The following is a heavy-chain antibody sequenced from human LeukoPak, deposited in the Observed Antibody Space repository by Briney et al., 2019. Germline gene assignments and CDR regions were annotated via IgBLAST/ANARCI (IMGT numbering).Heavy chain of an antibody. J-gene: IGHJ3*02. CDR3: ARGVAGLVRGDAFDI. Sequence: ASVKVSCKASGYTFTSYGISWVRQAPGQGLEWMGWISAYKGNTNYAQKLQGRVTMTTDTSTSTAYMELRSLRSDDTAVYYCARGVAGLVRGDAFDIWGQGTMVTVSS. D-gene: IGHD3-10*01. CDR2: ISAYKGNT. V-gene: IGHV1-18*04. CDR1: GYTFTSYG.